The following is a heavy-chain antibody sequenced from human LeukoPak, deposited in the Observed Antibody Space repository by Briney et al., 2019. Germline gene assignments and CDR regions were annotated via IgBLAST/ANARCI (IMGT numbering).Heavy chain of an antibody. D-gene: IGHD2/OR15-2a*01. CDR1: GDSFSGHY. J-gene: IGHJ3*02. Sequence: SETLSLTCAVYGDSFSGHYWSWIRRPPGKGLEWIWEINHSGGTNYNPSLKSRPTISIDTSKNQFSLKLSSVTAADTAVYYYAGQGVNRTIVQVMYAFDIWGQGTMVTVSS. CDR3: AGQGVNRTIVQVMYAFDI. V-gene: IGHV4-34*01. CDR2: INHSGGT.